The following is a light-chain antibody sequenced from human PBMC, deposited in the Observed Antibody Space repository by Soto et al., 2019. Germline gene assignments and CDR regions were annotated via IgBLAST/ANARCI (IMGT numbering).Light chain of an antibody. V-gene: IGLV1-51*02. CDR1: SSNIGDNY. Sequence: QSVLTQPPSVSAAPGQKVTISCSGSSSNIGDNYVSWYQQLPGTAPKLLIYENNKRPSGIPDRFSGSKSGTSVTLGITGLQTGDEADYYWGTWDSSLSAGVFGGGTKLTVL. CDR2: ENN. J-gene: IGLJ3*02. CDR3: GTWDSSLSAGV.